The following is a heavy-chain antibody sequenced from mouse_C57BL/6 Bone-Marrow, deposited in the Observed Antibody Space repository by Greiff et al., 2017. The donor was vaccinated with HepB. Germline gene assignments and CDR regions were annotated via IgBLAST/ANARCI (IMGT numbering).Heavy chain of an antibody. J-gene: IGHJ4*01. CDR1: GFTFSSYG. Sequence: EVQLVESGGDLVKPGGSLKLSCAASGFTFSSYGMSWVRQTPDKRLEWVATISSGGSYTYYPDSVKGRFTISRDNAKNTLYLQMSSLKSEDTAMYYCARRGRPYWGQGTSVTVSS. CDR3: ARRGRPY. CDR2: ISSGGSYT. V-gene: IGHV5-6*01.